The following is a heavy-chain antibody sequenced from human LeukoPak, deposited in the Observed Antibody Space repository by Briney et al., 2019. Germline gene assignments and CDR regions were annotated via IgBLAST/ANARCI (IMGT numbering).Heavy chain of an antibody. CDR3: AKGDIVVVPAALDY. J-gene: IGHJ4*02. V-gene: IGHV3-30-3*01. D-gene: IGHD2-2*01. Sequence: GGSLRLSCAASGFTFSSYAMHWVRQAPGKGLEWVAVISYDGSNKYYADSVKGRFTISRDNSKNTLYLQMNSLRAEDTAVYYCAKGDIVVVPAALDYWGQGTLVTVSS. CDR2: ISYDGSNK. CDR1: GFTFSSYA.